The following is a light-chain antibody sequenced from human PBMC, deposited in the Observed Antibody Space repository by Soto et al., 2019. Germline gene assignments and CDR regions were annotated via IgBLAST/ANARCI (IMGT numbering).Light chain of an antibody. CDR3: QQYNDWPQKT. CDR1: QSVSSN. CDR2: GAS. Sequence: EIVMTQSPATLSVYPGERATLSCRASQSVSSNLAWYQQKPGQTPRLLIYGASTRATGIPARFSGSGSGTEFTLTISSLQSEVFPVYSCQQYNDWPQKTFGQGTKV. V-gene: IGKV3-15*01. J-gene: IGKJ1*01.